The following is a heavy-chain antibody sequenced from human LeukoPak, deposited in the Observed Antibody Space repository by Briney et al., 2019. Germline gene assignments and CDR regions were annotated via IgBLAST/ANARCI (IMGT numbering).Heavy chain of an antibody. V-gene: IGHV3-20*04. CDR1: GFTFDDYG. J-gene: IGHJ3*02. CDR2: INWNGGST. D-gene: IGHD3-22*01. Sequence: GGSLRLSCAASGFTFDDYGMSWVRQAPGKGLGWVSGINWNGGSTGYADSVKGRFTISRDNAKNSLYLQMNSLRAEDTALYYCARELYYYDSSGYYFPIGAFDIWGQGTMVTVSS. CDR3: ARELYYYDSSGYYFPIGAFDI.